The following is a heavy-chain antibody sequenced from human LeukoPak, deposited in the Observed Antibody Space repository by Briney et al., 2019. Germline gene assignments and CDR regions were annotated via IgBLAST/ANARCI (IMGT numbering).Heavy chain of an antibody. Sequence: GASVRVSCKASGYTFTGYYMHWVRQAPGQGLEWMGWINPNSGDTNNAQKFQGRVTMTRDTSISTSYMELSSLKSDDTAVYYCARGVIDAAKTYIEYWGQGTLVT. D-gene: IGHD2/OR15-2a*01. J-gene: IGHJ4*02. V-gene: IGHV1-2*02. CDR1: GYTFTGYY. CDR2: INPNSGDT. CDR3: ARGVIDAAKTYIEY.